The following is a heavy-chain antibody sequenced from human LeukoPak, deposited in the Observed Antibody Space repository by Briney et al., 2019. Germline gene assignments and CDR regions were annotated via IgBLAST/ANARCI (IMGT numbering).Heavy chain of an antibody. CDR3: AKEIGYCSGGSCYSKEYFLH. V-gene: IGHV3-23*01. J-gene: IGHJ1*01. Sequence: QAGGSLRLSCAASGFTFSTYAMTWVRQAPGKGLEWVSTISGSGGSTYFAASVKGRFTISRDNPKNTFYLEMNSLRVEDTAIYYCAKEIGYCSGGSCYSKEYFLHWGQGTLVIVSS. D-gene: IGHD2-15*01. CDR1: GFTFSTYA. CDR2: ISGSGGST.